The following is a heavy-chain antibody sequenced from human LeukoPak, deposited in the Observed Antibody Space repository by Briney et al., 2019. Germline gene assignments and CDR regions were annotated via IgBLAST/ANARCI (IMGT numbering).Heavy chain of an antibody. V-gene: IGHV4-4*07. CDR3: ARDRNVVVAATPGCFDP. CDR1: GGSISSYY. CDR2: IYTSGST. Sequence: SETLSLTCTVSGGSISSYYWSWIRQPAGKGLEWIGRIYTSGSTNYNPSLKSRVTMSVDTSKNQFSLKLSSVTAADTAVYYCARDRNVVVAATPGCFDPWGQGTLVTVSS. D-gene: IGHD2-15*01. J-gene: IGHJ5*02.